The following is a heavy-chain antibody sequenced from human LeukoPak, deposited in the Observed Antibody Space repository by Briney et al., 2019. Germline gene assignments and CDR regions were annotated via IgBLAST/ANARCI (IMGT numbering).Heavy chain of an antibody. D-gene: IGHD3-22*01. CDR1: GYTFTSYY. CDR2: INPSRGST. CDR3: ARGGHVRVYDNSAYYGHE. Sequence: ASVKVSCKASGYTFTSYYIYWVRQAPGQGLEWMEIINPSRGSTNYAQRFQGRVTMTRDMSTSTVYMELSSLRSEDTAIYYCARGGHVRVYDNSAYYGHEWGQGTLVTVSS. V-gene: IGHV1-46*01. J-gene: IGHJ4*02.